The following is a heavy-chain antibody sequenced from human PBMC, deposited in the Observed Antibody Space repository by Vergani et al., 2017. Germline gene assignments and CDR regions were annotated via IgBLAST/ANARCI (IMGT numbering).Heavy chain of an antibody. CDR3: ARGLAYCGGDCYGDWYFDL. D-gene: IGHD2-21*02. V-gene: IGHV4-39*01. CDR1: GGSISSSSYY. Sequence: QLHLQESGPGLVKPSETLSLTCTVSGGSISSSSYYWGWIRQPPGKGLEWIGIIYYSGSTYYNPSLKSRVTISVDTSKNQFSLKLSAVTAADTAVYYCARGLAYCGGDCYGDWYFDLWGRGTLVTVSS. CDR2: IYYSGST. J-gene: IGHJ2*01.